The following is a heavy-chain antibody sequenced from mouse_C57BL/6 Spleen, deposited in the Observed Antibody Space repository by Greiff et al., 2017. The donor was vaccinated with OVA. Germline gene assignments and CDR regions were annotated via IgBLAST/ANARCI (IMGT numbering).Heavy chain of an antibody. V-gene: IGHV1-52*01. D-gene: IGHD2-10*02. J-gene: IGHJ2*01. CDR2: IDPSDSET. CDR3: ARRGMGFDYFDY. CDR1: GYTFTSYW. Sequence: QVQLQQPGAELVRPGSSVKLSCKASGYTFTSYWMHWVKQRPIQGLEWIGNIDPSDSETHYNQKFKDKATLTVDKSSSTAYMQLSSLTSEDSAVYYGARRGMGFDYFDYWGQGTTLTVSS.